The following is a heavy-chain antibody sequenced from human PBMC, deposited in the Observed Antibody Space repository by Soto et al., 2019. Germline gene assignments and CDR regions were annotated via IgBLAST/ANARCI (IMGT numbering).Heavy chain of an antibody. Sequence: QAQLVQSGAEVKKPGASVKVSCKASGYTFYSHSISWVRQAPGQGLEWMGRINADYVNTQYAQKFRGRVTMTTDTSTTTVYMELTNLRSDDTAVYYCARCIQGDYYYGMDVWGQGTTVTVSS. J-gene: IGHJ6*02. CDR1: GYTFYSHS. D-gene: IGHD5-18*01. CDR3: ARCIQGDYYYGMDV. V-gene: IGHV1-18*01. CDR2: INADYVNT.